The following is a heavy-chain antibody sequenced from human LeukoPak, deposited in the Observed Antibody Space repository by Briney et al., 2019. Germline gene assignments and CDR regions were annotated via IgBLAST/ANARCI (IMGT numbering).Heavy chain of an antibody. D-gene: IGHD5-12*01. Sequence: GASVTVSCKASGYTFTSYDINWARQATGQGGEWMGWMNPNNDNTGYAQKFQGRVSMTSNTSMYTAYMELSSLKSDDTAVYFCARRYSTALYDYGMDVWGQGTTVTVSS. V-gene: IGHV1-8*01. J-gene: IGHJ6*02. CDR1: GYTFTSYD. CDR2: MNPNNDNT. CDR3: ARRYSTALYDYGMDV.